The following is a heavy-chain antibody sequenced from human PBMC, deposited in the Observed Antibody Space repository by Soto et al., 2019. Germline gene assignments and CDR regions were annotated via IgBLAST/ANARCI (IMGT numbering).Heavy chain of an antibody. CDR1: GFTFSSYW. Sequence: PGGSLRLSCAASGFTFSSYWMSWVRQAPGKGLEWVANIKRDGSEKYYVDSVKGRFTISRDNAKNSLYLQMNSLRAEDTAVYYCAREVRYSSGWLADWGQGTLVTVS. CDR3: AREVRYSSGWLAD. V-gene: IGHV3-7*03. D-gene: IGHD6-19*01. J-gene: IGHJ4*02. CDR2: IKRDGSEK.